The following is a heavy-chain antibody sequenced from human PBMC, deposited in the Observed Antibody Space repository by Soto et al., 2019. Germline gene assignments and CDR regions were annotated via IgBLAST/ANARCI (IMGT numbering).Heavy chain of an antibody. D-gene: IGHD3-22*01. V-gene: IGHV3-30-3*01. J-gene: IGHJ4*02. CDR1: GFTFSSYA. CDR3: ARDQEAYYYDSSGYYSLGPFDY. Sequence: SLRLSCAASGFTFSSYAMHWVRQAPGKGLEWVAVISYDGSNKHYADSVKGRFTISRDNSKNTLYLQMNSLRAEDTAVYYCARDQEAYYYDSSGYYSLGPFDYWGQGTLVTVSS. CDR2: ISYDGSNK.